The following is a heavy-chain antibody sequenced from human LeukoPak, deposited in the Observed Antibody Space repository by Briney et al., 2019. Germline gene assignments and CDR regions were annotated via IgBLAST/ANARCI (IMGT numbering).Heavy chain of an antibody. CDR1: GYIFTNYG. J-gene: IGHJ4*02. Sequence: GASVKVSCKASGYIFTNYGISWVRQAPGQGLEWIGWISAYNGNTNYTQKLQDRVTMTTDTSTSTAYMELRSLRSDDTAVYYCARMSYGGNFFDYWGQGTLVTVSS. D-gene: IGHD4-23*01. CDR3: ARMSYGGNFFDY. V-gene: IGHV1-18*01. CDR2: ISAYNGNT.